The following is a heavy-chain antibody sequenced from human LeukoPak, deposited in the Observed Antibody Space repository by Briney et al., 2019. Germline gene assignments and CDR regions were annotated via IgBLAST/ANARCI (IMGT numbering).Heavy chain of an antibody. Sequence: ASVKVSCKASGYTFTSYGISWVRQAPGQGLEWMGWISAYNGNTNYAQKFQGRVTMTRDTSISTAYMELSRLRSDDTAVYYCASSSWGFRDAFDIWGQGTMVTVSS. D-gene: IGHD6-13*01. CDR1: GYTFTSYG. CDR2: ISAYNGNT. J-gene: IGHJ3*02. CDR3: ASSSWGFRDAFDI. V-gene: IGHV1-18*01.